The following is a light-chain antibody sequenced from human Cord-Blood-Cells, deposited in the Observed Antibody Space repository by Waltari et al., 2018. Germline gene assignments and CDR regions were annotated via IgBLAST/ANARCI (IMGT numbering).Light chain of an antibody. Sequence: DIVMTQSPHSLAVSLGERATINCKSSQSVLYSSNNKNYLACYQQKPGQPPKLLIYWASTRESGVPDRFSGSGSGTDFTLTISSLQAEDVAVYYCQQYYSTPWTFGQGTKVEIK. J-gene: IGKJ1*01. V-gene: IGKV4-1*01. CDR3: QQYYSTPWT. CDR2: WAS. CDR1: QSVLYSSNNKNY.